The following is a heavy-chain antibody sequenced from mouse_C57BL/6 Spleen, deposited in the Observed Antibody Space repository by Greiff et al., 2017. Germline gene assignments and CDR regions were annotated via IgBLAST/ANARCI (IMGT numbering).Heavy chain of an antibody. V-gene: IGHV1-82*01. CDR2: IYPGDGDT. J-gene: IGHJ2*01. CDR3: ARRGLGLGYFDY. Sequence: QVQLQQSGPELVKPGASVKISCKASGYAFSSSWMNWVKQRPGKGLEWIGRIYPGDGDTNYNGKFKGKATLTADKSSSTAYMQLSSLTSEDSAVYFCARRGLGLGYFDYWGQGTTLTVSS. D-gene: IGHD3-3*01. CDR1: GYAFSSSW.